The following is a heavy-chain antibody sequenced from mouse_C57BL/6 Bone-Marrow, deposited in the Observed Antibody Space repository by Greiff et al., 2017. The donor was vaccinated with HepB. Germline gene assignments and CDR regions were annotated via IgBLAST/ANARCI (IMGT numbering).Heavy chain of an antibody. CDR1: GFNIKDDY. CDR2: IDPENGDT. J-gene: IGHJ4*01. D-gene: IGHD3-2*01. CDR3: TTTARDYAMDY. Sequence: DVQLQESGAELVRPGASVKLSCTASGFNIKDDYMHWVKQRPEQGLEWIGWIDPENGDTEYASKFQGKATITADTSSNTAYLQLSSLTSEDTAVYYCTTTARDYAMDYWGQGTSVTVSS. V-gene: IGHV14-4*01.